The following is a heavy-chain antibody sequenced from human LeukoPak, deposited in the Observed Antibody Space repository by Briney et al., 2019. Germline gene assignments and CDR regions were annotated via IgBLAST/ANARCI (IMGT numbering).Heavy chain of an antibody. D-gene: IGHD3-10*01. CDR3: AKPRRGGYYGWGDFDY. V-gene: IGHV3-23*01. Sequence: QPGGSLRLSCAASGFTFSSYAMSWVRQAPGKGLEWVSAISGSGGSTYYADSVKGRFTISRDNSKNTLYLQMNSLRAEDTAVYYWAKPRRGGYYGWGDFDYWGQGTLVTVSS. CDR1: GFTFSSYA. J-gene: IGHJ4*02. CDR2: ISGSGGST.